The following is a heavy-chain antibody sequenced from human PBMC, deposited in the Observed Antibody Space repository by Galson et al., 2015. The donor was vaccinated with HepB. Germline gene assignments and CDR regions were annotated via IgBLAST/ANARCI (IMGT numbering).Heavy chain of an antibody. Sequence: SLRLSCAASGFTFGDYAMSWFRQAPGKGLEWVGFIRSKAYGGTTEYAASVKGRFTISRDDSKSIAYLQMYSLKTEDTAVYHCTRDIVVVPAALPYYYGMDVWGQGTTVTVSS. J-gene: IGHJ6*02. CDR2: IRSKAYGGTT. V-gene: IGHV3-49*03. D-gene: IGHD2-2*02. CDR3: TRDIVVVPAALPYYYGMDV. CDR1: GFTFGDYA.